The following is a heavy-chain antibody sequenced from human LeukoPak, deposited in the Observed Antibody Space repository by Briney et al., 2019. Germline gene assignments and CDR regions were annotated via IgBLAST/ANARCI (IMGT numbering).Heavy chain of an antibody. CDR2: IYTSGST. Sequence: SETLSLTCTVSGGSISSYYWSWIRQPPGKGLEWIGYIYTSGSTNYNPSLKSRVTISVYTSKNQFSLKLSSVTAADTAVYYCARSPGFFSGSYSVSTIWVLFDIWGQGTMVTVSS. D-gene: IGHD1-26*01. V-gene: IGHV4-4*09. J-gene: IGHJ3*02. CDR3: ARSPGFFSGSYSVSTIWVLFDI. CDR1: GGSISSYY.